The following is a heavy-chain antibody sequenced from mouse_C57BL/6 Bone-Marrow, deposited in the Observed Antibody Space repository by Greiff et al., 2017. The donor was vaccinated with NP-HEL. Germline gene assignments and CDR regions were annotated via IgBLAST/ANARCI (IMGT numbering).Heavy chain of an antibody. CDR1: GFTFSSYA. CDR3: ARDLIYDGFAY. D-gene: IGHD2-3*01. Sequence: EVQLKESGGGLVKPGGSLKLSCAASGFTFSSYAMSWVRQTPEKRLEWVATISDGGSYTYYPDNVKGRFTISRDNAKNNLYLQMSHLKSEDTAMYYCARDLIYDGFAYWGQGTLVTVSA. V-gene: IGHV5-4*01. J-gene: IGHJ3*01. CDR2: ISDGGSYT.